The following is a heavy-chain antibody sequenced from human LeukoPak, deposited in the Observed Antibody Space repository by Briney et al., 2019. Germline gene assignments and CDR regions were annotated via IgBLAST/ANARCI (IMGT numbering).Heavy chain of an antibody. CDR1: GFRFSSYW. D-gene: IGHD6-19*01. V-gene: IGHV3-7*03. CDR2: MKQDGSEK. Sequence: GGSLRLSCAASGFRFSSYWMSWVRQAPGKGLEWVANMKQDGSEKYYVDSVKGRFTISRDNAKNSLSLQMNSLRVEDTAVYYCARAKWEYDYSSGWSWFDPWGQGTLVTVSS. J-gene: IGHJ5*02. CDR3: ARAKWEYDYSSGWSWFDP.